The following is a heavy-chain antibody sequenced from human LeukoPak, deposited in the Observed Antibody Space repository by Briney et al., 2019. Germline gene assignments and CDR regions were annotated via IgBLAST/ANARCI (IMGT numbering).Heavy chain of an antibody. CDR3: VRRAYGSGSYPADY. D-gene: IGHD3-10*01. CDR1: GGSISSDSYY. CDR2: IYYSGST. Sequence: PSETLSLTCTVSGGSISSDSYYWGWIRQPPGKGLEGIGSIYYSGSTYYNPSLKSRVTASVDTSKNQFSLKLTSVTAADTSMYYCVRRAYGSGSYPADYWGQGTLVTVSS. V-gene: IGHV4-39*01. J-gene: IGHJ4*02.